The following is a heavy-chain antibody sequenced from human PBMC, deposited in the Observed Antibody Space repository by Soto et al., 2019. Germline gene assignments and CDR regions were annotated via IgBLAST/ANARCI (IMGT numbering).Heavy chain of an antibody. CDR3: ARGVQRRVTAMVPMYNWFDP. CDR1: GGSFSGYY. D-gene: IGHD5-18*01. CDR2: INHSGST. Sequence: PSETLSLTCAVYGGSFSGYYWSWIRQPPGKGLEWIGEINHSGSTNYNPSLKSRVTISVDTSKNQFSLKLSSVTAADTAVYYCARGVQRRVTAMVPMYNWFDPWGQGTLVTVSS. J-gene: IGHJ5*02. V-gene: IGHV4-34*01.